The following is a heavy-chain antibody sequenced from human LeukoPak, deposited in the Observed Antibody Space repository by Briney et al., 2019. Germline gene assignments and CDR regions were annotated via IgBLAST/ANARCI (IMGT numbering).Heavy chain of an antibody. CDR1: GFTFSSYG. Sequence: PGGSLRLSCAASGFTFSSYGMPWVRQAPGKGLEWVAVISYDGSNKYYADSVKGRFTISRDNSKNTLYLQMNSLRAEDTAVYYCAVQGYSYGYYFDYWGQGTLVTVSS. CDR2: ISYDGSNK. CDR3: AVQGYSYGYYFDY. J-gene: IGHJ4*02. V-gene: IGHV3-30*03. D-gene: IGHD5-18*01.